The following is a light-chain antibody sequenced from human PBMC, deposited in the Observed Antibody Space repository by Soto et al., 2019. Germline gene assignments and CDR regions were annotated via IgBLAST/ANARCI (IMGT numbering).Light chain of an antibody. CDR1: QSITTF. V-gene: IGKV1-5*01. Sequence: DIQMTQSPSTLSASIGDRVTITCRASQSITTFLAWYQQKPGKAPQILIYDASKLEPGVPSRLSGGGSGTEFTLTISSLQPDDFATYYCQHNNGYSWTFGQGTKVDIK. CDR3: QHNNGYSWT. CDR2: DAS. J-gene: IGKJ1*01.